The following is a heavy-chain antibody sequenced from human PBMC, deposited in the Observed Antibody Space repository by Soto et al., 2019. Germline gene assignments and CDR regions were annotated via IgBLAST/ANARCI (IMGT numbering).Heavy chain of an antibody. J-gene: IGHJ5*02. CDR2: IIPIFGTA. D-gene: IGHD6-13*01. Sequence: ASVKVSCKASGGTFSSYAISWVRQAPGQGLEWMGGIIPIFGTANYAQKFQGRVTITADESTSTAYMELSSLRSEDTAVYYCARDGDYSSSPNWFDPWGQGTLVTVSS. V-gene: IGHV1-69*13. CDR3: ARDGDYSSSPNWFDP. CDR1: GGTFSSYA.